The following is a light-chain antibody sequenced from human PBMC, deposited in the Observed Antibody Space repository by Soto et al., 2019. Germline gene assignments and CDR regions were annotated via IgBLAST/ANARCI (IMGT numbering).Light chain of an antibody. Sequence: QSVLTQPRSVSGSPGQSVTISCTGTSSDVGGYNYVCWYQQHPGKAPKLMIYDVTKRPSGVPDRFSGSKSGNTASLTISGLQAEDEGDYFCCSYAGTYTFMVFGGGTKVTVL. CDR2: DVT. CDR3: CSYAGTYTFMV. V-gene: IGLV2-11*01. J-gene: IGLJ2*01. CDR1: SSDVGGYNY.